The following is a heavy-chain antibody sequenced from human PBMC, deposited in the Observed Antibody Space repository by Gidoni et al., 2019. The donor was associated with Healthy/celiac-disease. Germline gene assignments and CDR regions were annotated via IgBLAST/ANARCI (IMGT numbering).Heavy chain of an antibody. V-gene: IGHV1-18*01. CDR2: ISAYNDNT. Sequence: QVQLVQSGAEVKKPGASVTVSCKASGYTFTSYGISWVRQAPGQGPEWMGWISAYNDNTNYAQKLQGRVTMTTDTSTSTAYMELRSLRSDDTAVYYCARVGQYSSSSGLDWFDPWGQGTLVTVSS. J-gene: IGHJ5*02. CDR3: ARVGQYSSSSGLDWFDP. CDR1: GYTFTSYG. D-gene: IGHD6-6*01.